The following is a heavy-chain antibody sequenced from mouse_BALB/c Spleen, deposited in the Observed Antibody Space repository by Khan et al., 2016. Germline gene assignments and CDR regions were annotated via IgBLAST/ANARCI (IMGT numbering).Heavy chain of an antibody. CDR2: INSNGGST. J-gene: IGHJ4*01. CDR1: GFTFSTYA. CDR3: ARGRRAMGY. Sequence: EGELVEAGGGLVQPGGSLKLSCAASGFTFSTYAMSWVRQTPDKRLELVATINSNGGSTYYPDNVKGRFTISRDNAKNTLYLQMSSLKSEDTAMYYCARGRRAMGYWGQGTSVTVAS. V-gene: IGHV5-6-3*01.